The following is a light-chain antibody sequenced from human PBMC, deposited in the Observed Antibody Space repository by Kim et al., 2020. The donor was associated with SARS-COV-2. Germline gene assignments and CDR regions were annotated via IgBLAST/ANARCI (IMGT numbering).Light chain of an antibody. CDR3: QWSNYC. J-gene: IGKJ3*01. Sequence: PRSASVGDRVTITCRASQSISRWLAWYQEKPGKAPKLLIYDASSLESGVPSRFSGSGSGTEFTLTISSLQPDDFATYYCQWSNYCFGPGTKVDIK. V-gene: IGKV1-5*01. CDR1: QSISRW. CDR2: DAS.